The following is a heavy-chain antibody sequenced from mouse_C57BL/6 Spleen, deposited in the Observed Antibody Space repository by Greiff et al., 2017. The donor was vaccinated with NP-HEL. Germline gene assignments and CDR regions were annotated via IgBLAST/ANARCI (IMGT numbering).Heavy chain of an antibody. V-gene: IGHV1-80*01. CDR2: IYPGDGDT. CDR3: AREDYAGAMDY. D-gene: IGHD2-4*01. CDR1: GYAFSSYW. Sequence: VQLQQSGAELVKPGASVKISCKASGYAFSSYWMNWVKQRPGKGLEWIGQIYPGDGDTNYNGKFKGKATLTADKSSSTAYMQLSSLTSEDSAVYFCAREDYAGAMDYWGQGTSVTVSS. J-gene: IGHJ4*01.